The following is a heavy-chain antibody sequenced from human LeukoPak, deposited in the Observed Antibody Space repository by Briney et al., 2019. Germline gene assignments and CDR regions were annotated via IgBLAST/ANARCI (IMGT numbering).Heavy chain of an antibody. CDR3: ARGSRLRYFDWLLSARSSRRGHYYYYYMDV. CDR2: ISSSGSTI. V-gene: IGHV3-48*03. D-gene: IGHD3-9*01. CDR1: GFTFSSYE. J-gene: IGHJ6*03. Sequence: GGSLRLSCAASGFTFSSYEMNWVRQAPGKGLEWVSYISSSGSTIYYADSVKGRFTISRDNAKNSLYLQMNSLRAEDTAVYYCARGSRLRYFDWLLSARSSRRGHYYYYYMDVWGKGTTVTISS.